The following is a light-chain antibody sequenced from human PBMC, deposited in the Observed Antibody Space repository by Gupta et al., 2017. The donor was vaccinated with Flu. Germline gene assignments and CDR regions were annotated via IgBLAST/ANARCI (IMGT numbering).Light chain of an antibody. CDR2: DAS. CDR3: QQRYNWPPLT. Sequence: EIVLTQSPATLPLSPGERATLSCRASQSISNYLAWYQQKPGQPPRLLIYDASSRATDIPARFSGSGSGTDVTLTISSLEPEDFAVYYCQQRYNWPPLTFGGGTKVEIK. CDR1: QSISNY. V-gene: IGKV3-11*01. J-gene: IGKJ4*01.